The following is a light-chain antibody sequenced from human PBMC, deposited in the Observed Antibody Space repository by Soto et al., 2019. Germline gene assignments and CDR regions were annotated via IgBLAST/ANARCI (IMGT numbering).Light chain of an antibody. CDR1: SSDVTDYDS. CDR3: VSYTTPGTYV. Sequence: QSALTQPASVSGSPGQSVTISCTGASSDVTDYDSVSWYQHRPGEAPELKIFEFTYRPSGVSDRFSVSLSGNTASLTISGLQVADEGDYYCVSYTTPGTYVFGPGTKLTVL. CDR2: EFT. V-gene: IGLV2-14*01. J-gene: IGLJ1*01.